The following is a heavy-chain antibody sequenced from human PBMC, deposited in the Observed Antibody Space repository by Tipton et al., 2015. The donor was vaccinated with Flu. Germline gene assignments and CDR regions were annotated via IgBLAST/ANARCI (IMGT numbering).Heavy chain of an antibody. CDR2: IFYSGGT. D-gene: IGHD3-10*01. CDR1: GGSVNSAGYF. V-gene: IGHV4-31*03. CDR3: ARGNRGSEWFDP. Sequence: LRLSCTISGGSVNSAGYFWSWIRQPPGKGLEWIGYIFYSGGTYYNPSLKSRVTISVDTSKNQVSLRPTSVTAADTAVYYCARGNRGSEWFDPWGQGTLVTVSS. J-gene: IGHJ5*02.